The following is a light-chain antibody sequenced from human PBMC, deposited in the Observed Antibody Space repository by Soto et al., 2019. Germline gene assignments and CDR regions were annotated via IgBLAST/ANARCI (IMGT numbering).Light chain of an antibody. CDR3: AAWDDRLNGPV. CDR1: SSNIGSNT. CDR2: SND. J-gene: IGLJ3*02. V-gene: IGLV1-44*01. Sequence: QSVLTQPPSVSGTPGQRVTISCSGSSSNIGSNTVSWYQQLPGTAPKLLIYSNDQRPLGVPDRFSDSKSGTSDSLVISGLQSDDEADYYCAAWDDRLNGPVFGGGTKLTVL.